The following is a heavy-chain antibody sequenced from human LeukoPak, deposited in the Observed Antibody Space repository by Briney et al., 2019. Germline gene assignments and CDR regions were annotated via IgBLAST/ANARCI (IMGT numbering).Heavy chain of an antibody. D-gene: IGHD3-22*01. CDR1: GFTFSSYA. Sequence: GGSLGLSCAASGFTFSSYAMSWVRQAPGKGLEWVSAISGSGGSTYYADSVKGRFTISRDNSKNTLYLQMNSLRAEDTAVYYCAKGAYDSSGYTNYFYYYGMDVWGQGTTVTVSS. CDR2: ISGSGGST. V-gene: IGHV3-23*01. CDR3: AKGAYDSSGYTNYFYYYGMDV. J-gene: IGHJ6*02.